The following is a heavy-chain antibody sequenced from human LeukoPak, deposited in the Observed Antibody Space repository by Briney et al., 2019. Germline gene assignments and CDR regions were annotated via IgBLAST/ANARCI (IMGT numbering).Heavy chain of an antibody. D-gene: IGHD1-7*01. CDR3: AKDGITGTTGAFDI. Sequence: GGSLRLSCAASGFTFSSYGMHWVRQAPGKGLEWVAFIRYDGSNKYYADSVKGRFTISRDNSKNTLYLQMNSLRAEDTAVYYCAKDGITGTTGAFDIWGQGTMVTVSS. CDR1: GFTFSSYG. V-gene: IGHV3-30*02. J-gene: IGHJ3*02. CDR2: IRYDGSNK.